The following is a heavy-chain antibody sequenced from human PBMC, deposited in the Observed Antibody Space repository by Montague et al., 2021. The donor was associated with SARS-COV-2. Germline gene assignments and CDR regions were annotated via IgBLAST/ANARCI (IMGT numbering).Heavy chain of an antibody. Sequence: SETLSLTCSVSSGSIISSGYYWGWTRQPPGKELEWIGNIYYSGTTYYNPSLQSRGTISVDTSKNHLSLRLSSVTAADTAVYFCARGMIRGVTTPFDYWGQGSQVTASS. J-gene: IGHJ4*02. CDR1: SGSIISSGYY. V-gene: IGHV4-39*02. CDR3: ARGMIRGVTTPFDY. D-gene: IGHD3-10*01. CDR2: IYYSGTT.